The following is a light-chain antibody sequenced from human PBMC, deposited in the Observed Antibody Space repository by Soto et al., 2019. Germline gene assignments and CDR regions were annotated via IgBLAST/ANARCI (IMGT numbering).Light chain of an antibody. CDR1: QTISSW. V-gene: IGKV1-12*01. CDR2: AAS. J-gene: IGKJ4*01. Sequence: DMQMSQSPSTLSGYVRDRVTITCRASQTISSWLAWYQQKPGKAPKLLIYAASSLQSGVPSRFSGSGSGTDFTLTISSLQPEDLATYYCQQTNSFPLFGGGTKVDNK. CDR3: QQTNSFPL.